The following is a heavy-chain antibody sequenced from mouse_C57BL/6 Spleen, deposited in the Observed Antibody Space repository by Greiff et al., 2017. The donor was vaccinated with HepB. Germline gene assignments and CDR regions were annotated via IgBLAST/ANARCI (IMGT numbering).Heavy chain of an antibody. CDR2: INPNNGGT. V-gene: IGHV1-26*01. CDR1: GYTFTDYY. D-gene: IGHD2-3*01. J-gene: IGHJ3*01. Sequence: VQLQQSGPELVKPGASVKISCKASGYTFTDYYMNWVKQSHGKSLEWIGDINPNNGGTSYNQKFKGKATLTVDKSSSTAYMGLRSLTSEVSAVYYCARDCYGFAYWGQGTLVTVSA. CDR3: ARDCYGFAY.